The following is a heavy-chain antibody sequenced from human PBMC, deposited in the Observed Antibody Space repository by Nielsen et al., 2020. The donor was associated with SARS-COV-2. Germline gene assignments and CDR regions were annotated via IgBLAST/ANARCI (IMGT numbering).Heavy chain of an antibody. Sequence: RQAPGKGLEWIGYIYYSGYTNYNPSLKSRVTISVDTSKNQFSLNLSSVTAADTAVYYCARAQMVRGVMRRAHYYFDYWGQGTLVTRLL. J-gene: IGHJ4*02. CDR2: IYYSGYT. CDR3: ARAQMVRGVMRRAHYYFDY. V-gene: IGHV4-59*01. D-gene: IGHD3-10*01.